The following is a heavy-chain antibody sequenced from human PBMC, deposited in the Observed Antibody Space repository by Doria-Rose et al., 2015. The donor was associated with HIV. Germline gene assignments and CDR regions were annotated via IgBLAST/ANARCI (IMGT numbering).Heavy chain of an antibody. CDR3: ATGVTLDY. V-gene: IGHV3-21*01. Sequence: EEQLVESGGGLVRPGVSLRLYCATSGFTFSSHRIHWVRQAPGKGLEWVSSISSTSAYINYADSVRGRFTISRDNARNSLYLQMDSLRAEDTAIYYCATGVTLDYWGQGTLVTVSS. D-gene: IGHD3-10*01. CDR2: ISSTSAYI. CDR1: GFTFSSHR. J-gene: IGHJ4*02.